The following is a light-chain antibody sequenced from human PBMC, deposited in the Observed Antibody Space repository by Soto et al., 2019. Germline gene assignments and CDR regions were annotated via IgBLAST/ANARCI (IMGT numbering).Light chain of an antibody. CDR1: QSISSY. J-gene: IGKJ4*01. V-gene: IGKV1-8*01. CDR3: QRYYSYSLT. Sequence: AIRMTQSPSSFSASTGDRVTITCRASQSISSYLAWYQQKPGKAPKLLIYAASTLQSGVPSRFSGSGSGTDFTLTISCLQSEDFATYYCQRYYSYSLTFGGGTKVEIK. CDR2: AAS.